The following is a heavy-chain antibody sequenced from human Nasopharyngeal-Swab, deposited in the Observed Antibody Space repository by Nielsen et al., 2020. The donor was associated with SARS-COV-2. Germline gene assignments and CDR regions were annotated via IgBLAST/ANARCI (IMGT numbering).Heavy chain of an antibody. CDR3: ARESYGMDV. Sequence: GGSLRLSCAASGFTFSSDGMHWVRQAPGKGLEWVAVIWYDGSNKYYADSVKGRFTISRDNSKNTLYLQMNSLRAEDTAVYYCARESYGMDVWGQGTTVTVSS. CDR2: IWYDGSNK. V-gene: IGHV3-33*01. J-gene: IGHJ6*02. CDR1: GFTFSSDG.